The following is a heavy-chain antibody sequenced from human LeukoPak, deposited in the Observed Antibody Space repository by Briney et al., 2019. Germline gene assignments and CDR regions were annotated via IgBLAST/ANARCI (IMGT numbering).Heavy chain of an antibody. V-gene: IGHV1-8*01. CDR2: MNPNSGNT. Sequence: GASVKVSCKASGYTFTSYDINWERQATGQGLEWMGWMNPNSGNTGYAQKFQGRVTMTRNTSISTAYMELSSLRSEDTAVYYCARAHKTSVYYYYYYMDVWGKGTTVTISS. J-gene: IGHJ6*03. CDR3: ARAHKTSVYYYYYYMDV. CDR1: GYTFTSYD.